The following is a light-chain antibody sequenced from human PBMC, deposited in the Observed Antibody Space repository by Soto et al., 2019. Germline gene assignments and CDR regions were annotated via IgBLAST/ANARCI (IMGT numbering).Light chain of an antibody. V-gene: IGLV1-44*01. CDR2: SSD. CDR1: SSNIGRNT. Sequence: QSVLTQPPSASGTPGQRVTISCSGSSSNIGRNTVKRYRQLPGTAPKLLIGSSDQRPSGVPDRFSGSQSGTSASLAISGLQSDDEADYICAAWDDSSLSGAVFGGGTKLTVL. J-gene: IGLJ2*01. CDR3: AAWDDSSLSGAV.